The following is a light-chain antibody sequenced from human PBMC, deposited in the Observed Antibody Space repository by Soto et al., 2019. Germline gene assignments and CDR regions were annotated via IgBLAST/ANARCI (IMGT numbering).Light chain of an antibody. CDR1: QSISSNY. Sequence: EIVLTQSPGTLSLSPGERATLSCRASQSISSNYLGWYQQKPGQAPRLLIYDTSSRATGIPDRFSGSGSGTDSTITISRLEPEDFAVYYCQQYGNSPPFTFGQGTKLEI. J-gene: IGKJ2*01. CDR3: QQYGNSPPFT. V-gene: IGKV3-20*01. CDR2: DTS.